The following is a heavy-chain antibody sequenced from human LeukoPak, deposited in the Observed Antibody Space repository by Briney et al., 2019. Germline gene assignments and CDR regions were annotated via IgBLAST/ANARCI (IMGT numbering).Heavy chain of an antibody. D-gene: IGHD3-22*01. Sequence: GGSLRLSCAASGFTFSSYSMNWVRQAPGKGLEWVSYISSSSSTIYYADSVKGRFTISRDNAKNSLYLQMNSLRAEDTAVYYCARSYTYYYDSSGYFPLDYWGQGTLVTVSS. CDR3: ARSYTYYYDSSGYFPLDY. CDR2: ISSSSSTI. CDR1: GFTFSSYS. V-gene: IGHV3-48*04. J-gene: IGHJ4*02.